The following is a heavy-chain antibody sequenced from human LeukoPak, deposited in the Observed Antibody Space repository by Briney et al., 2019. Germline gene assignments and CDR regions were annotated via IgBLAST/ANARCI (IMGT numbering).Heavy chain of an antibody. V-gene: IGHV3-23*01. D-gene: IGHD2-2*02. J-gene: IGHJ6*02. CDR3: AKATKTVRSSTSCYMGYKYYYYYGMDV. CDR2: ISGSGGST. Sequence: GGSLRLSCAASGFTFSSYAMSWVRQAPGKGLEWVSAISGSGGSTYYADSVKGRFTISRDNSKNTLYLQMNSLRAEDTAVYYCAKATKTVRSSTSCYMGYKYYYYYGMDVWGQGTTVTVSS. CDR1: GFTFSSYA.